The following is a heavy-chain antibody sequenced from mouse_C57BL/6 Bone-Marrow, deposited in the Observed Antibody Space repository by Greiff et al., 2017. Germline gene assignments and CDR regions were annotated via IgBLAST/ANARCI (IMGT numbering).Heavy chain of an antibody. CDR2: IYTRDCST. CDR3: GRLELDGSSGDWYFDV. D-gene: IGHD1-1*01. CDR1: GYTFTSYV. V-gene: IGHV1-85*01. Sequence: QVQLQQSGPELVKPGASVKLSCKASGYTFTSYVINLVKQRPGPGLGWIRWIYTRDCSTKYNEKFKGKGTLTVDTSSSTSYMELHSLTSEDTAVYFCGRLELDGSSGDWYFDVWGTGTTGTGSS. J-gene: IGHJ1*03.